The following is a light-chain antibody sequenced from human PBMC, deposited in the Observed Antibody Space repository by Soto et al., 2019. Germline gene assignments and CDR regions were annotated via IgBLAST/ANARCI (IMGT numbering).Light chain of an antibody. V-gene: IGKV1-39*01. CDR1: QHISNY. CDR3: QQSYSTPYT. Sequence: DIQMTQSPSSLSASVGDRVTITCRASQHISNYLHWYQHKPGKAPKLLIYAASSLKGGVPSKFSGSGSGTELTLTISSLQPEDFATYFCQQSYSTPYTFGQGTKLEIK. J-gene: IGKJ2*01. CDR2: AAS.